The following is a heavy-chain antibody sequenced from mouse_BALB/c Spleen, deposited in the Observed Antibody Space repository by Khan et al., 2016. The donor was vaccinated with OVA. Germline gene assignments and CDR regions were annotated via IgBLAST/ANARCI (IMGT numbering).Heavy chain of an antibody. V-gene: IGHV1-81*01. CDR3: ARGDGYYVYFDY. CDR2: IYPGSDNA. D-gene: IGHD2-3*01. CDR1: GYTFTYYV. Sequence: QVQLQQSGPELVKPGASVKMSCKASGYTFTYYVITWVKQRTGQGLEWIGEIYPGSDNAYYNERFKGKAKLTADKSSNTTHMQLSRLTSEDSAVYFCARGDGYYVYFDYWGQGTTLTVSS. J-gene: IGHJ2*01.